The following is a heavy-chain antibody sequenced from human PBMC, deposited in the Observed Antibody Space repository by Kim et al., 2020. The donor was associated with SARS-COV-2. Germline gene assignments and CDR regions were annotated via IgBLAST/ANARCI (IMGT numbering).Heavy chain of an antibody. CDR1: GGSFSGYY. Sequence: SETLSLTCAVYGGSFSGYYWSWIRQPPGKGLEWIGEINHSGSTNYNPSLKSRVTLSVDTSKNQFSLKLSSVTAADTAVYYCAGPRQTTKDYYGSGSYSYYYGMDVWGQGTTVTVSS. CDR3: AGPRQTTKDYYGSGSYSYYYGMDV. D-gene: IGHD3-10*01. J-gene: IGHJ6*02. CDR2: INHSGST. V-gene: IGHV4-34*01.